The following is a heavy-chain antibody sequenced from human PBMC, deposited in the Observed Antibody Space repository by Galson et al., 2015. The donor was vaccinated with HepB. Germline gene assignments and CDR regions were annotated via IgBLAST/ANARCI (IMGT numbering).Heavy chain of an antibody. CDR1: GFTFSNAW. V-gene: IGHV3-15*07. Sequence: SLRLSCAAPGFTFSNAWMNWVRQAPGKGLDWVGRIKSKTDGGPTDYAAPVKGRFTISRDDSKNTLYLPINSLETEDTAVYYCTTDRYYYGMDVWGQGTTVTVSS. CDR3: TTDRYYYGMDV. CDR2: IKSKTDGGPT. J-gene: IGHJ6*02.